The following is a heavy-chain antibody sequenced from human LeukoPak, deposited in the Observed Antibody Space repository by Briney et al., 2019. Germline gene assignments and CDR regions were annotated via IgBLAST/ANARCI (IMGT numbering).Heavy chain of an antibody. J-gene: IGHJ3*02. CDR3: ARPTLRHDAFDI. Sequence: SETLSLTCAVSGYSISSGYYWGWIRQPPGKGLEWIGSIYHGGSTYYNPSLKSRVTISVDTSKNQFSLKLSSVTAADTAVYYCARPTLRHDAFDIWGQGTMVTVSS. V-gene: IGHV4-38-2*01. D-gene: IGHD3-16*01. CDR2: IYHGGST. CDR1: GYSISSGYY.